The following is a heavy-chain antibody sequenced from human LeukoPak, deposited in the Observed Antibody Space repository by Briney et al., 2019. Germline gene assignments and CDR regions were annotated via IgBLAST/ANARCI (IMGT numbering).Heavy chain of an antibody. D-gene: IGHD5-24*01. CDR1: GYTFTGYY. V-gene: IGHV1-2*02. CDR3: ARDRRWLQLTSGDY. Sequence: ASVKVSCKASGYTFTGYYMHWVRQAPGQGLGWMGWINPNSGGTNYAQKFQGRVTMTRDTSISTAYMELSRLRSDDTAVYYCARDRRWLQLTSGDYWGQGTLVTVSS. J-gene: IGHJ4*02. CDR2: INPNSGGT.